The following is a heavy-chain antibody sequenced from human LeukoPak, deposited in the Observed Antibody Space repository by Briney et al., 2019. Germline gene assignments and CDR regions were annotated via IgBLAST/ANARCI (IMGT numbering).Heavy chain of an antibody. CDR3: ARQTYCSSTTFPCYMDV. V-gene: IGHV4-34*01. CDR2: INHSGST. J-gene: IGHJ6*03. CDR1: GGSFSGYY. Sequence: SETLSLTCAVYGGSFSGYYWSWIRQPPGKGLEWIGEINHSGSTNYNPSLKSRVTISVDTSKNQFSLKLSSVTAADTAVYYCARQTYCSSTTFPCYMDVWGKGTTVTVSS. D-gene: IGHD2-2*01.